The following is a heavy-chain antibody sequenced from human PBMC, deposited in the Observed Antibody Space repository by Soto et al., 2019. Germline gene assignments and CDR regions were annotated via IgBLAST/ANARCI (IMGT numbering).Heavy chain of an antibody. Sequence: SETLSLTCTVSGGSISSYYWSWIRQPPGKGLEWIGYIYYSGSTNYNPSLKSRVTISVDTSKNQFSLKLSSVTAADTAVYYCARDPYSNTAHNSGFGYWGQGTLVTVSS. J-gene: IGHJ4*02. V-gene: IGHV4-59*01. CDR2: IYYSGST. CDR1: GGSISSYY. D-gene: IGHD5-18*01. CDR3: ARDPYSNTAHNSGFGY.